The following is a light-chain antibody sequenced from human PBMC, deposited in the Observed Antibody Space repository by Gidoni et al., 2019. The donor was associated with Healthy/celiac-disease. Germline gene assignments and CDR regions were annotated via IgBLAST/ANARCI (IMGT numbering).Light chain of an antibody. Sequence: DIQMTQSPSSLSASVGDRVTITCQESQSISSYLNWYQQKPGKAPKLLIYGASSLQSGVPSRFSGSGSGTDFTLTISSLQPEDFATYYCQQSYSTPRTFGQGTKLEIK. CDR1: QSISSY. CDR3: QQSYSTPRT. J-gene: IGKJ2*01. CDR2: GAS. V-gene: IGKV1-39*01.